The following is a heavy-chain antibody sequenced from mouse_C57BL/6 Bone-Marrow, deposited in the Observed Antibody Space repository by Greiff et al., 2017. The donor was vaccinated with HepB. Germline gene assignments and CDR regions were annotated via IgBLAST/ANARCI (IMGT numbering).Heavy chain of an antibody. J-gene: IGHJ3*01. D-gene: IGHD1-1*01. V-gene: IGHV2-6*01. CDR2: IWGVGST. CDR3: ASLNYYGSSSWFAY. CDR1: GFSLTSYG. Sequence: VQLVESGPGLVAPSQSLSITCTVSGFSLTSYGVDWVRQSPGKGLEWLGVIWGVGSTNYNSAPKSRLSISKDNSKSQVFLKMNSLKTDDTAMYYCASLNYYGSSSWFAYGGQGTLVTVSA.